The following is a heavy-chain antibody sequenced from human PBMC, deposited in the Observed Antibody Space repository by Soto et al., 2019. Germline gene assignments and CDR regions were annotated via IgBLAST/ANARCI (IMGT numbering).Heavy chain of an antibody. CDR3: ARGYGVKSGTFDF. J-gene: IGHJ3*01. Sequence: QVQLVESGGGVVQPGRSLRLSCAASGFTFSSYDMHWVRQAPGKGLDWVAEIWYDGSNKDYADSVKGRFTISRDNSKNTLYLQMNSLRGEDTAVYYCARGYGVKSGTFDFWGQGTMVTVSS. V-gene: IGHV3-33*01. CDR2: IWYDGSNK. D-gene: IGHD4-17*01. CDR1: GFTFSSYD.